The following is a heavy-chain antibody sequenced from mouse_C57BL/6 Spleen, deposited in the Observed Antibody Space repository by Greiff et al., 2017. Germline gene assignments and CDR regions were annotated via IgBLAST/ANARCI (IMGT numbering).Heavy chain of an antibody. Sequence: EVQLQQSGAELVRPGASVKLSCTASGFNIKDDYMHWVKQRPEQGLEWIGWIDPENGDTEYASKFQGKATITADTSSNTAYLQLSSRTSEDTAVYYCTSQLGRGDYWGQGTTLTVSS. J-gene: IGHJ2*01. D-gene: IGHD4-1*02. CDR2: IDPENGDT. V-gene: IGHV14-4*01. CDR3: TSQLGRGDY. CDR1: GFNIKDDY.